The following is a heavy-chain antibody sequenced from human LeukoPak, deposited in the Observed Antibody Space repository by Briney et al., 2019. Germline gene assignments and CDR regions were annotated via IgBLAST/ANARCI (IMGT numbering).Heavy chain of an antibody. CDR2: ITYRGSP. CDR3: AAYGGDWRFDS. CDR1: DGSLDIYY. Sequence: SETLSLTCGASDGSLDIYYWMFVRQPPGKGLQWIGEITYRGSPYYHPSLKSRVIISIDASQRHISLRLSPVTAADTAVYYCAAYGGDWRFDSWGQGTLVSVSS. D-gene: IGHD2-21*01. J-gene: IGHJ4*02. V-gene: IGHV4-34*01.